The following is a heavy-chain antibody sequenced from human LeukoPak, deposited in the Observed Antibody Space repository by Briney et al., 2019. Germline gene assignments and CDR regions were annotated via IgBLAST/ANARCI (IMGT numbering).Heavy chain of an antibody. V-gene: IGHV4-38-2*02. CDR3: ARGAAAGTEYYYYYGMDV. CDR1: GYSISSGYY. Sequence: PSETLSLTCTVSGYSISSGYYWGWIRQPPGKGLEWIGSIYHSGSTYYNPSLKSRVTISVDTSKNQFSLKLSSVTAADTAVYYCARGAAAGTEYYYYYGMDVWGQGTTVTVSS. CDR2: IYHSGST. J-gene: IGHJ6*02. D-gene: IGHD6-13*01.